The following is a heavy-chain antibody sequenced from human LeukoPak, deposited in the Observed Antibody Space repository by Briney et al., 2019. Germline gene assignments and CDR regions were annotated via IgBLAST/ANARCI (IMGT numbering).Heavy chain of an antibody. CDR2: ISGSGGST. V-gene: IGHV3-23*01. J-gene: IGHJ3*02. D-gene: IGHD2-2*02. CDR3: ARECSSSSCYNAFDI. Sequence: PGGSLRLSCAASGFTFSSYAMSWVRQAPGKGLEWVSAISGSGGSTYYADSVKGRFTISRDNSKNTLYLQLNSLRAEDTAVYYCARECSSSSCYNAFDIWGQGTMVTVSS. CDR1: GFTFSSYA.